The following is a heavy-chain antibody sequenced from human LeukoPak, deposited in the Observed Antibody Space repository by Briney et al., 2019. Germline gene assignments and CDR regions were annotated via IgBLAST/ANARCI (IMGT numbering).Heavy chain of an antibody. D-gene: IGHD4-17*01. CDR2: IYYSVSGGGT. Sequence: SETLSLTCTVSGGSINNYYWNWIRQPPGKGLELIGYIYYSVSGGGTNYNPSLKSRVTTSADTSKNQFSLKLSSVTAADTAVYYCARGGTMTTVPLWGQGTLVTVSS. CDR3: ARGGTMTTVPL. V-gene: IGHV4-59*08. CDR1: GGSINNYY. J-gene: IGHJ4*02.